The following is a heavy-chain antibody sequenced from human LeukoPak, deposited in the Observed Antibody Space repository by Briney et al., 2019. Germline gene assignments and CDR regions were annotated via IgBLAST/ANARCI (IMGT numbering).Heavy chain of an antibody. CDR2: INPDSDNT. V-gene: IGHV1-8*01. D-gene: IGHD6-19*01. CDR3: AIGAVGFDY. CDR1: GYTFTSYD. Sequence: ASVKVSCKASGYTFTSYDIHWVRQAPGQGLEWMGWINPDSDNTDYAQKFQARVTITRNTSISTAYMELSSLRSEDTAVYYCAIGAVGFDYWGQGTLVTVSS. J-gene: IGHJ4*02.